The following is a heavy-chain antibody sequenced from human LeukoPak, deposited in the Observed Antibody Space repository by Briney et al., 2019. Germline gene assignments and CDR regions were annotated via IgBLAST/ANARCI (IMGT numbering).Heavy chain of an antibody. J-gene: IGHJ3*02. CDR3: ARQKCTSTSCLTKNAFDS. V-gene: IGHV4-4*09. CDR2: IYTSGST. CDR1: GSISGYY. Sequence: PSETLSLTCTVSGSISGYYWSWIRQPPGKGLEGIGYIYTSGSTNYNHSLESRVTISVDTSKNQFTLDLSSVTAADTAVYYCARQKCTSTSCLTKNAFDSWGQGTMVTVSS. D-gene: IGHD2-2*01.